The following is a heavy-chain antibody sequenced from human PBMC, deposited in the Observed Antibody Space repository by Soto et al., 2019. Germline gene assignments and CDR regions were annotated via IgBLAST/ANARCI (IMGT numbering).Heavy chain of an antibody. CDR2: INYRGTT. CDR3: ARLVACGGGSCKFDP. CDR1: GGSVSNRSYF. V-gene: IGHV4-39*01. J-gene: IGHJ5*02. Sequence: QLQLQESGPGLVTPSETLSLTCTVSGGSVSNRSYFWAWVRQSPAKGLEWIGSINYRGTTYYIASLKSRATTSIDTSKNQFSLRLNSVTAADTAVYYCARLVACGGGSCKFDPGGQGTLVTVSS. D-gene: IGHD2-15*01.